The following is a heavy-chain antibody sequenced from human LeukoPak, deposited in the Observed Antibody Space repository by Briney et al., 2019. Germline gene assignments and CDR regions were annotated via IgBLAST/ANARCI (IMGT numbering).Heavy chain of an antibody. CDR3: ARGRDGSY. J-gene: IGHJ4*02. Sequence: GGSLRLSCAASGFTFDDYDMSWVRQVPGKGLGWVSGIYWNGDSTGYADSVKGRFTISRDNAKNSVFLQMNSLRVEDTAVYYCARGRDGSYWGQGTRVTVS. CDR1: GFTFDDYD. D-gene: IGHD5-24*01. V-gene: IGHV3-20*04. CDR2: IYWNGDST.